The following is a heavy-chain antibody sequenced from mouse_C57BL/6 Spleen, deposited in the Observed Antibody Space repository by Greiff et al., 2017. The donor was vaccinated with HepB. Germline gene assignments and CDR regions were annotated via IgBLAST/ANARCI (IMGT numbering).Heavy chain of an antibody. V-gene: IGHV1-59*01. D-gene: IGHD1-1*01. J-gene: IGHJ2*01. CDR2: IDPSDSYT. Sequence: VQLQQPGAELVRPGTSVKLSCKASGYTFTSYWMHWVKQRPGQGLEWIGVIDPSDSYTNYNQKFKGKATLTVETSSSTAYMQLSSLTSEDSAVYYCAITTVAIFDYWGQGTTLTVSS. CDR1: GYTFTSYW. CDR3: AITTVAIFDY.